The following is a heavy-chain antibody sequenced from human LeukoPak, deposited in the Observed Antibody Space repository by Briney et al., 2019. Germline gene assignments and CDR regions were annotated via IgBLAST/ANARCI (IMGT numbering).Heavy chain of an antibody. V-gene: IGHV3-21*01. CDR3: ASFSSSSWYGFDY. CDR1: GFTFSSYS. J-gene: IGHJ4*02. CDR2: ISSSSSYI. Sequence: GGSLRLSCAASGFTFSSYSMNWVRQAPGKGLEWVSSISSSSSYIYYADSVKGRFTISRDNAKNSLYLQMNSLRAEDTAVYYCASFSSSSWYGFDYWGQGTLVTVSS. D-gene: IGHD6-13*01.